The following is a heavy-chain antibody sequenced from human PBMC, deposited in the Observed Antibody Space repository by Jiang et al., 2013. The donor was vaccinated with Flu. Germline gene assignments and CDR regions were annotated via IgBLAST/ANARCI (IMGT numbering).Heavy chain of an antibody. J-gene: IGHJ3*02. D-gene: IGHD6-19*01. Sequence: KPTQTLTLTCTFSGFSLSTSGMCVSWIRQRPGKALEWLARIDWDDGKYYSTSLKTRLTISTDTPTNQVVLTMTNMDPVDTATYYCARILKFAGSSGWHDAFDIWGQGTLVTVSS. V-gene: IGHV2-70*11. CDR1: GFSLSTSGMC. CDR3: ARILKFAGSSGWHDAFDI. CDR2: IDWDDGK.